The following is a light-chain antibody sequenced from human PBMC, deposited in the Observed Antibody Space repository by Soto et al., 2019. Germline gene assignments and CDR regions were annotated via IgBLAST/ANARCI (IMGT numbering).Light chain of an antibody. Sequence: EVVMRQSPATLSVSPGEGATLSCRASQSVSSYLAWYQQKPGQAPRLLIYGASSRATGIPDRFSGSGSGTDFTLTISRLEPEDFAVYYCQQYGSSPRTFGPGTKVDIK. J-gene: IGKJ3*01. CDR3: QQYGSSPRT. CDR1: QSVSSY. V-gene: IGKV3-20*01. CDR2: GAS.